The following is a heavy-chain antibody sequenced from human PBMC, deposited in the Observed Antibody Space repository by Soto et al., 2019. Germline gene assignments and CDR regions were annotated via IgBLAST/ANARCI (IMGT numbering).Heavy chain of an antibody. Sequence: SETLSLTCTVSGGSVSSGSYYWSWIRQPPGKGLEWIGYIYYSGSTNYNPSLKSRVTISVDTSKNQFSLKLSSVTAADTAVYYCARGGDVVVVAAANPFHYWGQGTLVTVSS. J-gene: IGHJ4*02. CDR3: ARGGDVVVVAAANPFHY. CDR2: IYYSGST. V-gene: IGHV4-61*01. CDR1: GGSVSSGSYY. D-gene: IGHD2-15*01.